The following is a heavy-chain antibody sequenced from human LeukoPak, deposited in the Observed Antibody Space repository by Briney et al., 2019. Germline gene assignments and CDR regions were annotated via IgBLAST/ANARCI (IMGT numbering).Heavy chain of an antibody. Sequence: GSSVKVSCKASGGTFSSYAISWVRQAPGQGLEWIGRIIPIFGTANYAQKFQGRVTITTDEYTSTAYMELSSLRSEDTAVYYCARGPIPHTRDIELWGQGTLVTVSS. CDR2: IIPIFGTA. D-gene: IGHD1-14*01. CDR3: ARGPIPHTRDIEL. V-gene: IGHV1-69*05. CDR1: GGTFSSYA. J-gene: IGHJ4*02.